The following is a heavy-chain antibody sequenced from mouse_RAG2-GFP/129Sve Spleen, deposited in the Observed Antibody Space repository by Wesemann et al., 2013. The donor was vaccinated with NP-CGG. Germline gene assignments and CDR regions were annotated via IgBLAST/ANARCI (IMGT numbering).Heavy chain of an antibody. V-gene: IGHV1-15*01. CDR2: IDPETGGT. CDR3: TTGSWFAY. Sequence: QVQLQQSGAELVRPGASVTLSCKASGYTFTDYEMHWVKQTPVHGLEWIGAIDPETGGTAYNQKFKGKATLTADKSSSTAYMELRSLTSEDSAVYYCTTGSWFAYWGAKGGLWVTVSA. J-gene: IGHJ3*01. CDR1: GYTFTDYE.